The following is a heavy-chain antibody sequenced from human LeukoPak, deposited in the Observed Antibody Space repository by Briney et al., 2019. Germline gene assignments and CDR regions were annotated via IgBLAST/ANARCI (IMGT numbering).Heavy chain of an antibody. Sequence: ASVKVSCKPSGYTFIAYNMHWVRQAPGQGLEWMGWINPNSGGTNYAQKFQGRVTMTRDTSISTAYMKLSRLRSDDTAVYYCASNPLGGSYSILVGGYFDYWGQGSLVTVSS. D-gene: IGHD1-26*01. CDR1: GYTFIAYN. V-gene: IGHV1-2*02. CDR3: ASNPLGGSYSILVGGYFDY. J-gene: IGHJ4*02. CDR2: INPNSGGT.